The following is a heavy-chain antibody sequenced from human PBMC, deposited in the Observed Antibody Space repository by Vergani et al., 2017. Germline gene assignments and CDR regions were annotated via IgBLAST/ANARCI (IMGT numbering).Heavy chain of an antibody. CDR3: ALVGSPGGDAFDI. J-gene: IGHJ3*02. D-gene: IGHD1-26*01. Sequence: QVQLVQSGAEVKKPGSSVKVSCKASGGTFSNYAFSWVRQAPGQGLEWMGGIIPIFGTTTYAQKFQGRVTITADESTNTAYMELNRLRSEDTAVYYGALVGSPGGDAFDIWGQGTMVTVSS. CDR1: GGTFSNYA. V-gene: IGHV1-69*13. CDR2: IIPIFGTT.